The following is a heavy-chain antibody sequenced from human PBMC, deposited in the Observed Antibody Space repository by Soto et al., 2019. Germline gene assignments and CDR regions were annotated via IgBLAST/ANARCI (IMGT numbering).Heavy chain of an antibody. D-gene: IGHD6-13*01. CDR2: IIPDYNTL. CDR3: ASGASRWYPYFFDS. J-gene: IGHJ4*02. CDR1: EVTFNSYA. Sequence: QAQVVQSGAEVRKPGSSVKLSCKASEVTFNSYAIAWVRHAPGQGLAWMGGIIPDYNTLNYAQKFQDRVTXTADDSTNTVYMELSSLRSDDTAVYFCASGASRWYPYFFDSWAQGTLVTVSS. V-gene: IGHV1-69*01.